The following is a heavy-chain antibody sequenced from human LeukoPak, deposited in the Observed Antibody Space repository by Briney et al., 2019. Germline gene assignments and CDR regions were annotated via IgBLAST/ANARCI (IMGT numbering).Heavy chain of an antibody. V-gene: IGHV1-2*02. CDR2: LNPNSGGT. J-gene: IGHJ3*02. CDR1: GYAFPGYY. Sequence: ASVKVSSKASGYAFPGYYMHWVGQAPGQGLGWMGWLNPNSGGTNYSKKIQGRGTMNRDTSISTAYMELSRLRSDHTAVYYCARGPNAFDIWGQGTMVTVSS. CDR3: ARGPNAFDI.